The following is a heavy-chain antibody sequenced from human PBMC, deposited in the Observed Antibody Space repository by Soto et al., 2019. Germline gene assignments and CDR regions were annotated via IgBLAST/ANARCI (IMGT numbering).Heavy chain of an antibody. CDR1: AFTFNNYA. CDR2: IGGSGRTT. CDR3: AKSRYSDSSGDFSDY. Sequence: EVQLLESGGGLVQPGGSLSLSCAASAFTFNNYAMSWVRQAPGKGLEWVSGIGGSGRTTYYADSVKGRFNISRDNSNNTLFLQMNTLRAEDKAVYYCAKSRYSDSSGDFSDYWGQGNLVTVSS. D-gene: IGHD3-22*01. J-gene: IGHJ4*02. V-gene: IGHV3-23*01.